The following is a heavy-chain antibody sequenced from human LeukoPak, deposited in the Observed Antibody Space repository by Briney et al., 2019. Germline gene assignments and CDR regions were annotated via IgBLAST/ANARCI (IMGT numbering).Heavy chain of an antibody. CDR2: IYHSGST. CDR3: ARAGDYDWFDP. CDR1: GGSISSGGYS. Sequence: SETLSLTCAVSGGSISSGGYSWSWIRQPPGQGLEWIGYIYHSGSTYYNPSLKSRVTISVDRSKNQFSLKLSSVTAADTAVYYCARAGDYDWFDPWGQGTLVTVSS. J-gene: IGHJ5*02. V-gene: IGHV4-30-2*01. D-gene: IGHD4-17*01.